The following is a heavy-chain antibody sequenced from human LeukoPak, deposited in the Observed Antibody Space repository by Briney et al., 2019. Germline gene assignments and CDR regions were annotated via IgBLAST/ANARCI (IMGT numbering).Heavy chain of an antibody. CDR1: GFTVSSSY. J-gene: IGHJ4*02. Sequence: GGSLRLSCAASGFTVSSSYMSWVRRAPGKGLEWVSVIYSGGTAYHADSVRGRFSISRDNSKNLLYLQMNSLRAEDTAVYYCAKHGYNLDYWGQGTLVTVSS. V-gene: IGHV3-66*04. D-gene: IGHD5-24*01. CDR3: AKHGYNLDY. CDR2: IYSGGTA.